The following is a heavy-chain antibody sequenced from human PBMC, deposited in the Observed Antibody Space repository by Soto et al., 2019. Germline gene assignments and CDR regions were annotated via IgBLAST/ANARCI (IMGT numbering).Heavy chain of an antibody. CDR2: INPNSGVT. Sequence: ASVKVSCKASGYTFSSYGISWVGQAPGQGLEWMGWINPNSGVTKYAQKFQGRVTMTSDLSISTAYMELSSLRSDDTAVYYCARHGSAEVAAANGAWFDPWGQVTLFTVSS. D-gene: IGHD2-2*01. J-gene: IGHJ5*02. CDR3: ARHGSAEVAAANGAWFDP. CDR1: GYTFSSYG. V-gene: IGHV1-2*02.